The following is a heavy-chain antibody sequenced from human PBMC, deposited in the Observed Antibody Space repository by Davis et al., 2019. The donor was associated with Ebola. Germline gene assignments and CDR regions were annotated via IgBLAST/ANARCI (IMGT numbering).Heavy chain of an antibody. CDR1: GFTFSSYW. D-gene: IGHD3-3*01. CDR3: ARDDPYYDFWSGYPPHGMDV. Sequence: GGSLRLSCAASGFTFSSYWMSWVRQAPGKGLEWVANIKQDGSEKYYVDSVKGRFTISRDNAKNSLYLQMNSLRAEDTAVYYCARDDPYYDFWSGYPPHGMDVWGQGTTVTVSS. J-gene: IGHJ6*02. V-gene: IGHV3-7*01. CDR2: IKQDGSEK.